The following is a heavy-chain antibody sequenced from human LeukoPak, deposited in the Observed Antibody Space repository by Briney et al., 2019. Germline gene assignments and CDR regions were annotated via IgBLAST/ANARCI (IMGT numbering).Heavy chain of an antibody. D-gene: IGHD3-22*01. J-gene: IGHJ4*02. CDR3: ARSYNYDSSGHYYSSFDH. CDR2: ISYDGSNK. V-gene: IGHV3-30-3*01. CDR1: GFTFSRYA. Sequence: GGSLRLSCVASGFTFSRYAMLWVRQAPGKGLEWVAVISYDGSNKYYGDSVKGRFTISRDNSKNTLYLQMNSLRVEDTAVYYCARSYNYDSSGHYYSSFDHWGQGTLVTVSS.